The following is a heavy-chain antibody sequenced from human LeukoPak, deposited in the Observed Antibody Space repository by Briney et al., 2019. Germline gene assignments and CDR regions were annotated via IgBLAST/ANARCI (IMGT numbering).Heavy chain of an antibody. Sequence: RASVKVSCKASGGTFSSYGISWVRQAPGQGLEWMGWISAYNGNTNYAQKLQGRVTMTTDTSTSTAYMELRSLRSDDTAVYYCARDQIAAIGGDAFDIWGQGTMVTVSS. CDR2: ISAYNGNT. V-gene: IGHV1-18*01. D-gene: IGHD2-15*01. CDR1: GGTFSSYG. CDR3: ARDQIAAIGGDAFDI. J-gene: IGHJ3*02.